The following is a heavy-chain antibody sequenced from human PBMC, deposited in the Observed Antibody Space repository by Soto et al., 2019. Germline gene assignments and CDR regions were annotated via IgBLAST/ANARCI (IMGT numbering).Heavy chain of an antibody. CDR1: GFTFSSYS. D-gene: IGHD3-22*01. CDR3: TDSSGYYYDAFDI. V-gene: IGHV3-21*01. J-gene: IGHJ3*02. CDR2: ISGSSSYI. Sequence: EVQLVESGGGLVKPGGSLRLSCAASGFTFSSYSMNWVRQAPGKGLEWVSSISGSSSYIYYADSVKGRFTISRNNAKNSLYLQMNSLRAEDTAVYYCTDSSGYYYDAFDIWGQGTMVTVSS.